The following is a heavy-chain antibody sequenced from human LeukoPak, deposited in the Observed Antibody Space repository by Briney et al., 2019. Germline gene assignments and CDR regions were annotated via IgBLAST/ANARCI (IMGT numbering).Heavy chain of an antibody. J-gene: IGHJ4*02. D-gene: IGHD1-26*01. CDR3: ARDLESGSYEHYFDY. V-gene: IGHV4-4*07. CDR1: GASISGYY. Sequence: SETLSLTCTVSGASISGYYWSWIRQPAGKGLEWIGRIYSSGITNYNPSLKSRVTMSVDTSKNQFSLQLNSVTPEDTAVYYCARDLESGSYEHYFDYWGQGTLVTVSS. CDR2: IYSSGIT.